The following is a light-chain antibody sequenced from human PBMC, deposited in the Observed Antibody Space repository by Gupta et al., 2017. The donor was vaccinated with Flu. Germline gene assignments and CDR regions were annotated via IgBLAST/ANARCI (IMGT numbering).Light chain of an antibody. J-gene: IGKJ1*01. V-gene: IGKV3-20*01. CDR2: DAS. CDR3: QQDGTSPWT. Sequence: ETVLTQSPGTLSLSPGDTTTLSCRASQRISRNYLAWFQQKPGQAPRLLIYDASNRATGIPDRFSASGSGADFTLTITGLEPEDFAVYYCQQDGTSPWTFGQGTKIEIK. CDR1: QRISRNY.